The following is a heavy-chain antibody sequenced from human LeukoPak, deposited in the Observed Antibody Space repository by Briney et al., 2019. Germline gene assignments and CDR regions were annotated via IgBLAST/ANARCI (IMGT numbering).Heavy chain of an antibody. V-gene: IGHV4-38-2*02. CDR2: IYHSGST. D-gene: IGHD4-17*01. CDR1: GYSISSGYY. J-gene: IGHJ6*03. Sequence: SETLSLTCTVSGYSISSGYYWGWIRQPPGKGLEWIGSIYHSGSTYYNPSLKSRVTISVDTSKNQFSLKLSSVTAADTAVYYCARSYNGDSDPFSYYYYYMDVWGKGTTVTISS. CDR3: ARSYNGDSDPFSYYYYYMDV.